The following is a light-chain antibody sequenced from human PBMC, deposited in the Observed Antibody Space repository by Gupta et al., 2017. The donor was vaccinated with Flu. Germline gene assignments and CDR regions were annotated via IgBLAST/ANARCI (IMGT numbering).Light chain of an antibody. V-gene: IGKV2-28*01. CDR3: MQARQSPLT. CDR1: QRLLHSNGYNY. Sequence: DIVMTQSLLSLPVTRGERASLSCGSSQRLLHSNGYNYLDWYLQKPGQSPQLLIYLGSNRASGVPDRFSGSGSGTDFTLEISRVEAEDVGVYYCMQARQSPLTFGGGTKVEIK. CDR2: LGS. J-gene: IGKJ4*01.